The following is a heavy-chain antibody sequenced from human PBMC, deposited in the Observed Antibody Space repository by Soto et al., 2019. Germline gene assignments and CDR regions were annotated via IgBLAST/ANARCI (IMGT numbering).Heavy chain of an antibody. J-gene: IGHJ4*02. CDR3: ARDPYGAYGHFDS. CDR2: ISYDGSNK. V-gene: IGHV3-30-3*01. Sequence: PGGSLRLSWVASGFTFSSYAMHWVRQAPGKGLEWVAVISYDGSNKYYADSVKGRFTISRDNSKNTLYLQMNSLRAEDTAVYYCARDPYGAYGHFDSWGQGTRFTVSS. D-gene: IGHD5-12*01. CDR1: GFTFSSYA.